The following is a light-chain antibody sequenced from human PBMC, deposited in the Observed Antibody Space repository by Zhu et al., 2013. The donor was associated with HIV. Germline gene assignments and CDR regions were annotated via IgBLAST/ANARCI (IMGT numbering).Light chain of an antibody. CDR3: QQYGSSPLT. CDR2: DAS. CDR1: QSVSSSH. Sequence: ETVLTQSPGTLSLSPGERATLSCRASQSVSSSHLAWYQQKPGQAPRLLIYDASSRAAGIPDNFSGSGSGTDFTLTISRLEPEDFAVYYCQQYGSSPLTFGGGTKMEIK. V-gene: IGKV3-20*01. J-gene: IGKJ4*01.